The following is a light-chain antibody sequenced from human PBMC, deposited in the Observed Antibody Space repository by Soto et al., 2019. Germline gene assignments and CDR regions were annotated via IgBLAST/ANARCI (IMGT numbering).Light chain of an antibody. CDR2: EDN. Sequence: QSVLTQPPSVSAAPGQEVTISCSGSSSNIGNNYVSWYQQLPGTAPKLLIYEDNKRPSGIPDRFSGSKSGTSATLGITGLQTGDEADYYCGTWDSSLSAGMFGGGTQLTVL. J-gene: IGLJ7*01. CDR1: SSNIGNNY. CDR3: GTWDSSLSAGM. V-gene: IGLV1-51*02.